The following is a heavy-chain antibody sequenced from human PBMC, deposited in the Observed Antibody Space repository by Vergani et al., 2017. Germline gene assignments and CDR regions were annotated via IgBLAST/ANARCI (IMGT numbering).Heavy chain of an antibody. V-gene: IGHV3-15*01. CDR1: GFGSSKAW. Sequence: EVQLVESGGGLVKPGGSFRLSCEASGFGSSKAWMTWVRQGPGKGLEWVGRIKSQIDGGPTYYAAPGKGRFTISRDDSTNILYLHMNSLKTEDTAVYYCTTLSPNWAHWWGQGTLVNVSS. J-gene: IGHJ4*02. CDR3: TTLSPNWAHW. CDR2: IKSQIDGGPT. D-gene: IGHD7-27*01.